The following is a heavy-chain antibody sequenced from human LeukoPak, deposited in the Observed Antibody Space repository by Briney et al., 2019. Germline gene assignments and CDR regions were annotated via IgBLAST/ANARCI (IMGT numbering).Heavy chain of an antibody. CDR3: ARSGSYYGGEYYFDY. CDR1: GFNFMQYG. Sequence: GGSLRLSCVGSGFNFMQYGMMWVRQAPGKGLEWVSTIHPSGINTHHADSVKGRFTISRDNSKNTLYLQMNSLRAEDTAVYYCARSGSYYGGEYYFDYWGQGTLVTVSS. J-gene: IGHJ4*02. D-gene: IGHD1-26*01. CDR2: IHPSGINT. V-gene: IGHV3-23*05.